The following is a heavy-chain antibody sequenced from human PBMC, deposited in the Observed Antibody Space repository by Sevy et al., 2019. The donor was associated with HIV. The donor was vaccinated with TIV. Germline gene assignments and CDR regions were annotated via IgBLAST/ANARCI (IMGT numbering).Heavy chain of an antibody. CDR2: INHSGST. Sequence: SETLSLTCTVYGGSFSADYWTWIRQPPGKGMEWIGEINHSGSTNYNPSLKGRVTISLDTSKNQFSLRLTSVTAADTAVFYCARGYDAGPLIYWGHGTLVTVSS. D-gene: IGHD3-22*01. CDR3: ARGYDAGPLIY. J-gene: IGHJ4*01. V-gene: IGHV4-34*01. CDR1: GGSFSADY.